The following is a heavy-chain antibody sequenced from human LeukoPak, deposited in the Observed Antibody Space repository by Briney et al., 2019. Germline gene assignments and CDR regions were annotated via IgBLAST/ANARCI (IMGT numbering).Heavy chain of an antibody. CDR1: GGTFSSYA. CDR2: IIPILGIA. D-gene: IGHD1-1*01. V-gene: IGHV1-69*04. CDR3: ASFQYYNQDWFDP. J-gene: IGHJ5*02. Sequence: GASVKVSCKASGGTFSSYAISWVRQAPGQGLEWMGRIIPILGIANYAQKFQGRVTITADKSTSTAYVELSSLRSEDTAVYYCASFQYYNQDWFDPWGQGTLVTVSS.